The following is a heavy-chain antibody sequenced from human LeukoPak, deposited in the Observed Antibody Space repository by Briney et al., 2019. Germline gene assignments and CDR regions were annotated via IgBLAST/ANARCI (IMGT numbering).Heavy chain of an antibody. Sequence: GGSLRLSCAASGFTFGSYAMAWVRQAPGKGLEWVSTITGGGENTYYADSVRGRFTISRDNSKTTLHLQMNGLRAEDTAVYYCAKVLTGSQDYWGQGTLVTVSS. J-gene: IGHJ4*02. CDR1: GFTFGSYA. CDR3: AKVLTGSQDY. CDR2: ITGGGENT. D-gene: IGHD7-27*01. V-gene: IGHV3-23*01.